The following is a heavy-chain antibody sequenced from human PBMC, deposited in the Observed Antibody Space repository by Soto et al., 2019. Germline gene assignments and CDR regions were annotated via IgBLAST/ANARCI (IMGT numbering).Heavy chain of an antibody. CDR1: GFTFSSYW. CDR3: ASPTTVTTGAYAFDI. D-gene: IGHD4-17*01. V-gene: IGHV3-74*01. Sequence: GGSLRLSCAASGFTFSSYWMHWVRQAPGKGLVWVSRINSDGSTTTYADSVKGRFTISRDNTKNTLHLQMDSLRAEDTSVYYCASPTTVTTGAYAFDIWGQGTMVTVSS. J-gene: IGHJ3*02. CDR2: INSDGSTT.